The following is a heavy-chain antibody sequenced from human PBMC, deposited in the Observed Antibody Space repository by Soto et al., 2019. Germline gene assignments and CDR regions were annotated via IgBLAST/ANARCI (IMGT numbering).Heavy chain of an antibody. J-gene: IGHJ6*03. V-gene: IGHV3-21*06. CDR3: ARDFKESQYYYYCMDV. CDR1: GFTFSSYI. CDR2: ISSGSNYT. Sequence: EVQLVESGGGLVKPGGSLRLSCVVSGFTFSSYIMNWVRQAPGKGLEWVSSISSGSNYTYYADSVKGRFTISRDNAKNSVYLQMNSLRAEDTALYYCARDFKESQYYYYCMDVWGKGTTVTVSS. D-gene: IGHD3-10*01.